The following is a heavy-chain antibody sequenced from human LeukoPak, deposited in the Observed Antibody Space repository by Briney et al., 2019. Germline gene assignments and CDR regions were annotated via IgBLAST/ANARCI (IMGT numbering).Heavy chain of an antibody. D-gene: IGHD2-15*01. V-gene: IGHV1-69*13. CDR2: IIPIFGTA. CDR1: GGTFSSYA. J-gene: IGHJ5*02. Sequence: SVKVSCKASGGTFSSYAISWVRQAPGQGLEWMGGIIPIFGTANYAQKFQGRVTITADESTSTAYMELSSLRSEDTAVHYCARDLGYCSGGSCNWFDPWGQGTLVTVSS. CDR3: ARDLGYCSGGSCNWFDP.